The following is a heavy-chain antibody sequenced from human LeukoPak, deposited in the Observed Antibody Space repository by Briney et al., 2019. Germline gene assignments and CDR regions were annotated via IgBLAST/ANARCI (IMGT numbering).Heavy chain of an antibody. CDR1: GFTFSSYG. CDR3: ARGRGHYYGSGSYENWFDP. V-gene: IGHV3-33*01. CDR2: IWYDGSNK. J-gene: IGHJ5*02. D-gene: IGHD3-10*01. Sequence: PGGSLRLSCAASGFTFSSYGMHWVRQAPGKGLEWVAVIWYDGSNKYYADSVKGRFTISRDNAKNSLYLQMNSLRAEDTAVYYCARGRGHYYGSGSYENWFDPWGQGTLVTVSS.